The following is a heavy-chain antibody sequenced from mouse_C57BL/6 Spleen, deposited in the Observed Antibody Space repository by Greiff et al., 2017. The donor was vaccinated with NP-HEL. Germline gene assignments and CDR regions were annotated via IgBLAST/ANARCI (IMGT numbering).Heavy chain of an antibody. CDR1: GYTFTDYE. CDR3: TLTTEDY. V-gene: IGHV1-15*01. J-gene: IGHJ4*01. Sequence: VQLQQSGAELVRPGASVTLSCKASGYTFTDYEMHWVKQTPVHGLEWIGAIDPETGGTAYNQKFKGKAILTADNSSSTAYMELRSLTSEDSAVYYCTLTTEDYWGQGTSVTVSS. D-gene: IGHD1-1*01. CDR2: IDPETGGT.